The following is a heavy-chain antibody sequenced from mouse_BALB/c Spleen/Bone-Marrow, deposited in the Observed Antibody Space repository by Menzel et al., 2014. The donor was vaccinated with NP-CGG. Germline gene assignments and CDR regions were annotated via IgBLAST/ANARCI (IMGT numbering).Heavy chain of an antibody. D-gene: IGHD4-1*01. CDR3: ATGTRAMDY. V-gene: IGHV5-17*02. CDR2: ISSGSSTI. CDR1: GFTFXSFG. Sequence: VHLVESGGGLVQPGGSRKLSCAASGFTFXSFGMHWVRQAPEKGLEWVAYISSGSSTIYYADTVKGRFTISRDNPKNTLFLQMTSLRSEDTAMYYCATGTRAMDYWGQGTSVTVSS. J-gene: IGHJ4*01.